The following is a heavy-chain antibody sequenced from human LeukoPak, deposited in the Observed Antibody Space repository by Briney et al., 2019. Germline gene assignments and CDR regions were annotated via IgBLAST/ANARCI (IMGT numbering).Heavy chain of an antibody. D-gene: IGHD1-1*01. CDR3: AKDHFTGGDHGDYFDL. Sequence: GGSLRLSCVASGFSFSDYAMSWVRQSPGQGLQWVAVINDRSNFKVYADSVRGRFIISRDNSQNTLYLEMNSLRVDDTAIYYCAKDHFTGGDHGDYFDLWGQGVLVTVSS. J-gene: IGHJ4*02. V-gene: IGHV3-23*01. CDR2: INDRSNFK. CDR1: GFSFSDYA.